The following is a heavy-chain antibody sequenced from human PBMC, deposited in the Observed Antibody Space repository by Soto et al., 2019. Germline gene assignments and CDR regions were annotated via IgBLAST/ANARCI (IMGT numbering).Heavy chain of an antibody. V-gene: IGHV3-30*18. Sequence: QVQLVESGGGVVQPGRSLRLSCAASGFTFSSYGMHWVRQAPGKGLEWVAVISYDGSNKYYADSVKGRFTISRDNSKNTLYLQMNSLRAEDTAVYYCAKDRSSSGYWYFDLWCRGTLVTVSS. CDR1: GFTFSSYG. J-gene: IGHJ2*01. CDR3: AKDRSSSGYWYFDL. D-gene: IGHD6-19*01. CDR2: ISYDGSNK.